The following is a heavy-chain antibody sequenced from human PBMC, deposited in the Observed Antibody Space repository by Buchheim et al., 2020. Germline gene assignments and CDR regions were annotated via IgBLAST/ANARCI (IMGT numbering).Heavy chain of an antibody. V-gene: IGHV4-34*01. Sequence: QVQLQQWGAGLLKPSETLSLTCAVYGGSFSAYYWSWIRQPPGKGLEWIGEINHSGITNYNPSLKSRVTISVDTSQNQFSLKLSSVTAADTAVYYCASLRRRYDFWSGPGYWGKGTL. J-gene: IGHJ4*02. CDR2: INHSGIT. CDR3: ASLRRRYDFWSGPGY. D-gene: IGHD3-3*01. CDR1: GGSFSAYY.